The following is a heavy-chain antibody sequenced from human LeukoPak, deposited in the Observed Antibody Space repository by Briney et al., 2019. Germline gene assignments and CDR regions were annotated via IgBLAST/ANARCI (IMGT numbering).Heavy chain of an antibody. CDR1: GYSISSGYY. V-gene: IGHV4-38-2*01. J-gene: IGHJ4*02. D-gene: IGHD1-1*01. CDR2: SYHSGST. CDR3: ARTTGTTTIDY. Sequence: SETLSLTCAVSGYSISSGYYWGWIRQPPGKGLEWIGRSYHSGSTYYNPSLKSRDTISVDTSKNQFSLKLSSVTAADTAVYYCARTTGTTTIDYCGQGTLVTVSS.